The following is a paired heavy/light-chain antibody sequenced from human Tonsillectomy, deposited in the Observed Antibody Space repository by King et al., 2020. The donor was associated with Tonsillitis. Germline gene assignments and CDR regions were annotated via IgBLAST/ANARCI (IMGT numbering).Light chain of an antibody. Sequence: IQLTQSPSSLSASVGDRVTITCRASQDISGYLAWFQQKPGKAPKLLIYAASTLQSGVPLRFSGSGSGTDFTLTISSLQPEDFATYYCLQLNSYPRTFGQGTKVEIK. CDR1: QDISGY. CDR3: LQLNSYPRT. CDR2: AAS. J-gene: IGKJ1*01. V-gene: IGKV1-9*01.
Heavy chain of an antibody. CDR1: GFTFSSYI. Sequence: QVQLVESGGGVVQPGRSLRLSCAASGFTFSSYIMHWVRQAPGKGLEWVAVISDDESNKYYADSVKGRFTISRDNSKNTLYLQMNSLRPEDTAVYYCTRDYVYYDSNTFDYWGQGTLVTVSS. J-gene: IGHJ4*02. D-gene: IGHD3-22*01. CDR3: TRDYVYYDSNTFDY. V-gene: IGHV3-30*04. CDR2: ISDDESNK.